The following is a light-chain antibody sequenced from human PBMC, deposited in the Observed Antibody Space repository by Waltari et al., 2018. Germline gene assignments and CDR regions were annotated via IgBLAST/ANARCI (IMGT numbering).Light chain of an antibody. J-gene: IGKJ2*01. Sequence: AIRMTQSPSSFSASTGDTVTITCRANQSVTSYLAWYQQKPGRAPKLLLYAVSTLQSGVPSRFTGGGSETDFTLTINCLQSDDFATYYCQRYCSYPYTFGQGTKLEI. V-gene: IGKV1-8*01. CDR1: QSVTSY. CDR2: AVS. CDR3: QRYCSYPYT.